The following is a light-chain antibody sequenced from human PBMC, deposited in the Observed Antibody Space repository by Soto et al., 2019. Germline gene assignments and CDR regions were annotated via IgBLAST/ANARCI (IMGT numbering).Light chain of an antibody. J-gene: IGKJ4*01. CDR1: YSVSSN. CDR2: GAS. Sequence: EMGMTQSPATLSVSPGERATLSCRARYSVSSNLAWYQQKPGQAPRLIIYGASTRSTGVPVRFSGSGSGTEFTLTISSLQSEDSAVYFCQQYGNWPLTFGGGTKVEIK. CDR3: QQYGNWPLT. V-gene: IGKV3-15*01.